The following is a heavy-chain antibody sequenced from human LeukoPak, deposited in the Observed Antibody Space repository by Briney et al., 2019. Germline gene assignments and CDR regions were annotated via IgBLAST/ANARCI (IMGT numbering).Heavy chain of an antibody. J-gene: IGHJ4*02. CDR1: GFTFDDYA. D-gene: IGHD1-1*01. V-gene: IGHV3-43*02. CDR3: AKDYIFGTTSVDFDY. Sequence: GGSLRLSCAASGFTFDDYAMRWVRQAPGKGLEWVSLISGDGGSTYYADSVKGRFTISRDNSKNSLYLQMNSLRTEDTALYYCAKDYIFGTTSVDFDYWGQGTLVTVSS. CDR2: ISGDGGST.